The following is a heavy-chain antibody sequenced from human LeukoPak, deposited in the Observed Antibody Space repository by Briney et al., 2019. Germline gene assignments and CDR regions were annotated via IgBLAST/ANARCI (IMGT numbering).Heavy chain of an antibody. Sequence: GGSLRLSCAASEFTFSNYAMSWVRQAPGKGLEWVSAISASGGSTYYADSVKGRFTISRDNSKNTLYLQMNSLRAEDTAVYYCAKPKDTAVGRYFDYWGQGTLVTVSS. V-gene: IGHV3-23*01. J-gene: IGHJ4*02. CDR2: ISASGGST. D-gene: IGHD2-2*01. CDR1: EFTFSNYA. CDR3: AKPKDTAVGRYFDY.